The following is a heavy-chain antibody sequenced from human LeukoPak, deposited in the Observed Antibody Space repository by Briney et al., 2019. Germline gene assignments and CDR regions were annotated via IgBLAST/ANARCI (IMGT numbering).Heavy chain of an antibody. V-gene: IGHV3-7*03. D-gene: IGHD3-16*01. CDR3: ARGGGLDV. Sequence: GGSLRLSCAASGFTFSSYWMNWARQAPGKGLEWVASINHMNYYVDSVMGRFTISRDNAKNSLYLQMSNLRAEDTAVYFCARGGGLDVWGQGATVTVSS. J-gene: IGHJ6*02. CDR2: INHMN. CDR1: GFTFSSYW.